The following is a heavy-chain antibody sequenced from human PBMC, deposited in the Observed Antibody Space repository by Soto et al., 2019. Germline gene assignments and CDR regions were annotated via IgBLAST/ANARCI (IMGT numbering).Heavy chain of an antibody. D-gene: IGHD6-19*01. CDR3: ARALDSSGWYGDDAFDI. CDR2: MSSSGVT. J-gene: IGHJ3*02. V-gene: IGHV4-4*07. Sequence: QVQLQESGPGLVKPSETLSLTCTVSGGSISNKYWSWIRQPAGKGLEWIGRMSSSGVTNYSPSFKRRVTMSVDMSTNQFSLKLSSVTATDAAVYYCARALDSSGWYGDDAFDIWGQGTMVTVSS. CDR1: GGSISNKY.